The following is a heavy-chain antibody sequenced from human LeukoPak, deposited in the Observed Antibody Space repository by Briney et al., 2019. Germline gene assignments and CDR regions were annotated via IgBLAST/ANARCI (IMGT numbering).Heavy chain of an antibody. V-gene: IGHV1-24*01. CDR3: ARDRGYYDSSGYYWDY. CDR1: GYTLTELS. J-gene: IGHJ4*02. CDR2: FDPEDGET. D-gene: IGHD3-22*01. Sequence: GASVKVSCKVSGYTLTELSMHWVRQAPGKGLEWMGGFDPEDGETIYAQKFQGRVTMTEDTSTDTAYMELSSLRSEDTAVYYCARDRGYYDSSGYYWDYWGQGTLVTVSS.